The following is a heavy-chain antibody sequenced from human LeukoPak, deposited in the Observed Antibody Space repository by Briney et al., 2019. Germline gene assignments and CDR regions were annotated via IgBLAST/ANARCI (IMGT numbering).Heavy chain of an antibody. V-gene: IGHV3-48*01. CDR3: ARDSSFPWFGELHDAFDI. Sequence: GGSLRLSCAASGFTFSSYSMNWVRQAPGKWLEWVSYISSSSSTIYYADSVKGRFTISRDNAKNSLYLQMNSLRAEDTAVYYCARDSSFPWFGELHDAFDIWGQGTMVTVSS. CDR1: GFTFSSYS. CDR2: ISSSSSTI. D-gene: IGHD3-10*01. J-gene: IGHJ3*02.